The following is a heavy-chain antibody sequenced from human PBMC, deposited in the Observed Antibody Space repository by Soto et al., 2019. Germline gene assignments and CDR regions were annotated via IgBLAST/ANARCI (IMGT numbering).Heavy chain of an antibody. CDR3: ARSSSGWYFDY. J-gene: IGHJ4*02. CDR1: GYSISSGYY. V-gene: IGHV4-38-2*02. Sequence: SETLSLTCTVSGYSISSGYYWGWIRQPPGKGLEWIGSIYHSGSTYYNPSLKSRVTISVDTSKNQFSLKLSSVTAADTAVYYCARSSSGWYFDYWGQGTLVTVSS. CDR2: IYHSGST. D-gene: IGHD6-19*01.